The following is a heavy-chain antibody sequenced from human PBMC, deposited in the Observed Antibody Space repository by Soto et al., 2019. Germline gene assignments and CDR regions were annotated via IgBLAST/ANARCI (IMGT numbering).Heavy chain of an antibody. V-gene: IGHV2-5*02. CDR2: IYWDDDK. CDR3: AHYRIFGDYMYYFDS. Sequence: QITLKESGPTLVKPTQTLTLTCTFSGFSLSTSRVGVGWIRQPPGKALEWLALIYWDDDKRYSPSLKTRLTISMDHSIXQVVLTMTNMDPVDTATYYCAHYRIFGDYMYYFDSWGQGTLVTVSS. D-gene: IGHD4-17*01. J-gene: IGHJ4*02. CDR1: GFSLSTSRVG.